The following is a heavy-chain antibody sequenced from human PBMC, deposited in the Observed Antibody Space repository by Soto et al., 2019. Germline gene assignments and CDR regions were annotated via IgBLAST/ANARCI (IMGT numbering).Heavy chain of an antibody. CDR3: ANDLAHCSGHTCYGPVTF. J-gene: IGHJ4*02. Sequence: EVQRLECGGGLVQPGGSLSLSCAASGFTFSNYAITWVRQAPGMGLEYVSSFSNSGGSTSYAGPLKGRFTVSRDNSKNTLYMQMNSLRADDTAVYYCANDLAHCSGHTCYGPVTFWGQGTLVTVSS. D-gene: IGHD2-15*01. CDR1: GFTFSNYA. CDR2: FSNSGGST. V-gene: IGHV3-23*01.